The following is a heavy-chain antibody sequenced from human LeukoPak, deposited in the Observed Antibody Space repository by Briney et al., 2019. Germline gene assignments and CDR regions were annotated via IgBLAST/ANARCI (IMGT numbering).Heavy chain of an antibody. CDR1: GFTFSSYE. CDR3: AVPRNYYYYMDV. Sequence: PGGSLRLSCAASGFTFSSYEMNWVRQAPGKGLEWVSYISSSGSTIYYADSVKGRFTISRDNAKNSLYLQMNSLRAEDTAVYYCAVPRNYYYYMDVWGKGTTVTVSS. D-gene: IGHD6-6*01. V-gene: IGHV3-48*03. CDR2: ISSSGSTI. J-gene: IGHJ6*03.